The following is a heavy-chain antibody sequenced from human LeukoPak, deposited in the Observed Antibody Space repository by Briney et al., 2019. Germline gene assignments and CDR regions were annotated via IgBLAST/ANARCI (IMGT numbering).Heavy chain of an antibody. D-gene: IGHD3-22*01. J-gene: IGHJ4*02. CDR1: GCSISSYY. CDR2: IYYSGST. Sequence: SETLSLTCTVSGCSISSYYWSWIRQPPGKGLEWIGYIYYSGSTNYNPSLKSRVTISVDTSKNQFSLKLSSVTAADTAVYYCARGYYDSSGYGPNFDYWGQGTLVTVSS. V-gene: IGHV4-59*01. CDR3: ARGYYDSSGYGPNFDY.